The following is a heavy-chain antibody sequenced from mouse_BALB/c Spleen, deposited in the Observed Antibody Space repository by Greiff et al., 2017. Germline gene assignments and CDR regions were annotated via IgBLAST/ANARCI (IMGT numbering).Heavy chain of an antibody. CDR1: GFSLRSFG. V-gene: IGHV5-17*02. CDR3: ARYGYDGGYAMDY. CDR2: ISSGSSTI. D-gene: IGHD2-14*01. Sequence: EVKLVESGGGLVQPGGSRKFSCAASGFSLRSFGMHWVRQAPEKGLEWVAYISSGSSTIYYADTVKGRFTISRDNPKNTLFLQMTSLRSEDTAMYYCARYGYDGGYAMDYWGQGTSVTVSS. J-gene: IGHJ4*01.